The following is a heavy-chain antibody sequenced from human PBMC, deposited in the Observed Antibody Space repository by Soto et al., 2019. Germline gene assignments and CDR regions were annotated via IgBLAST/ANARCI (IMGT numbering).Heavy chain of an antibody. J-gene: IGHJ6*02. V-gene: IGHV1-69*01. CDR2: IIPIFGTA. CDR1: GGTFSSYA. Sequence: QVQLVQSGAEVKKPGSSVKVSCKASGGTFSSYAISWVRQAPGQGLEWMGGIIPIFGTANYAQKFQGRVTITADESTSTAYMELSSLRSEDTAVYYCAREPRVGPYYYYYGMDVWGQGTTVTVSS. CDR3: AREPRVGPYYYYYGMDV.